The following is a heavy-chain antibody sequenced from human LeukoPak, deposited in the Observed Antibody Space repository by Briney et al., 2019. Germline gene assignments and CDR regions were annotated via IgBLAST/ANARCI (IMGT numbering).Heavy chain of an antibody. CDR1: GGSISSYY. V-gene: IGHV4-59*01. J-gene: IGHJ4*02. Sequence: SETLSLTCTASGGSISSYYWSWIRQPPGKGLEWIGYIYYSGSTNYNPSLKSRVSISVDTSKNQFSLNLSSVTAADTAVYYCAREFRFLDYWGQGTLVTVSS. CDR2: IYYSGST. D-gene: IGHD3-3*01. CDR3: AREFRFLDY.